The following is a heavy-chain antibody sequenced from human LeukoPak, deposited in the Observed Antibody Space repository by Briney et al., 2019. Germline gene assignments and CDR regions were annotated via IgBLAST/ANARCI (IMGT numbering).Heavy chain of an antibody. V-gene: IGHV1-8*01. CDR1: GYTFTSYD. D-gene: IGHD1-14*01. CDR3: ARGRKSRDFTIHYYGMDV. J-gene: IGHJ6*02. Sequence: ASVKVSCKASGYTFTSYDINWVRQATGQGLEWMGWMNPNSGNTGYAQKFQGRVTMTRNTSISTAYMELSSLRSEGTAVYYCARGRKSRDFTIHYYGMDVWGQGTTVTVSS. CDR2: MNPNSGNT.